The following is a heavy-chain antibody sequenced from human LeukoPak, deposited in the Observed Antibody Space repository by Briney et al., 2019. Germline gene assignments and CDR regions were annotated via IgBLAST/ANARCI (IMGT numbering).Heavy chain of an antibody. D-gene: IGHD3-22*01. CDR2: ISYDGSNK. J-gene: IGHJ4*02. CDR3: ARDNDSSGYYYVFDY. CDR1: GFTFSSYA. Sequence: PGRSLRLSCAASGFTFSSYAMHWVRQAPGKGLEWVAVISYDGSNKYYADSVKGRFTISRDNSKNTLYLQMNSLRAEDTAVYYCARDNDSSGYYYVFDYWGQGTLVTVSS. V-gene: IGHV3-30*04.